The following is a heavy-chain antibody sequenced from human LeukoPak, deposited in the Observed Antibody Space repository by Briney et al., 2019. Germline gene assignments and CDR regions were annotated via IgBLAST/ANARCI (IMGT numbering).Heavy chain of an antibody. J-gene: IGHJ4*02. CDR3: ARDGNGSRTFDY. V-gene: IGHV4-4*07. CDR1: GGSIRSYY. D-gene: IGHD2-15*01. Sequence: PSETLSLTRTVSGGSIRSYYWSWIRQPAGKGLEWIGRIYTSGSTNYNPSLKSRVTISIDKSNNQFSLNLTSVTAADTAVYYCARDGNGSRTFDYWGQGTLVTVFS. CDR2: IYTSGST.